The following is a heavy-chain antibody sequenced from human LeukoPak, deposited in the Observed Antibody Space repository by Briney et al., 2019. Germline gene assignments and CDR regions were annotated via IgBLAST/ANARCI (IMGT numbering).Heavy chain of an antibody. D-gene: IGHD3-9*01. CDR3: AKDKSGGRYFDCLPPDP. Sequence: PGGSLRHSCAASGFTFSSYAMSWVRQAPGKGLEWVSAISGSGGSTYYADSVKGRFTISRDNSKNTLYLQMNSLRAEDTAVYYCAKDKSGGRYFDCLPPDPWGQGTLVTVSS. J-gene: IGHJ5*02. CDR2: ISGSGGST. CDR1: GFTFSSYA. V-gene: IGHV3-23*01.